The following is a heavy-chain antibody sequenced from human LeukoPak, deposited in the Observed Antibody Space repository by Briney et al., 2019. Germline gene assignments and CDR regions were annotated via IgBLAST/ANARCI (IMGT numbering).Heavy chain of an antibody. CDR1: GFTFSSYG. D-gene: IGHD6-13*01. V-gene: IGHV3-23*01. J-gene: IGHJ6*03. Sequence: GGSLRLSCAASGFTFSSYGMSWVRQAPGKGLEWVSAISGSGGSTYYADSVKGRFTISRDNSKNTLYLQMNSLRAEDTAVYYCAKDRIAAAGITGYMDVWGKGTTVTISS. CDR3: AKDRIAAAGITGYMDV. CDR2: ISGSGGST.